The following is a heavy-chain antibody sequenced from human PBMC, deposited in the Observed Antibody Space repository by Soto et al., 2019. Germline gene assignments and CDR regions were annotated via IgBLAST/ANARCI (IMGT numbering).Heavy chain of an antibody. CDR1: GGSISSYY. CDR2: IYYSGST. D-gene: IGHD1-26*01. J-gene: IGHJ5*02. CDR3: ARGLPIVGATNWFDP. Sequence: PSETLSLTCTVSGGSISSYYWSWIRQPPGKGLEWIGYIYYSGSTNYNPSLKSRVTISVDTSKNQFSLKLSSVTAADTAVYYCARGLPIVGATNWFDPWGQGTLVTVSS. V-gene: IGHV4-59*01.